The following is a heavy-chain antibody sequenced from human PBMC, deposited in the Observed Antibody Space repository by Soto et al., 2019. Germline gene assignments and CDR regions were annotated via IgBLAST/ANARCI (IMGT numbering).Heavy chain of an antibody. CDR1: GFTFSSYA. V-gene: IGHV3-23*01. D-gene: IGHD6-13*01. Sequence: EVQLLESGGGLVQPGGSLRLSCAASGFTFSSYAMSWVRQAPGKGLEWVSAISGSGSSTYYADSVKGRFTISRDNSKSTLYLQMSSLRAEDTAVYYCAKEINRGIAGAGTGAVDSWGKGTMVTVSS. J-gene: IGHJ3*02. CDR2: ISGSGSST. CDR3: AKEINRGIAGAGTGAVDS.